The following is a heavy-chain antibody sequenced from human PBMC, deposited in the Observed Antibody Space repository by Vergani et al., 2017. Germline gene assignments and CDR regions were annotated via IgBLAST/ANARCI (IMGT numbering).Heavy chain of an antibody. CDR1: GGSISSYY. CDR3: ARDGVIAAAGDETYYYYGMDV. J-gene: IGHJ6*02. CDR2: IYYSGST. Sequence: VQLQESGPGLVKPSETLSLTCTVSGGSISSYYWSWIRQPPGKGLEWIGYIYYSGSTNYNPSLKSRVTISVDTATNKFSLKLSSVTAADTAVYYCARDGVIAAAGDETYYYYGMDVWGQGTTVTVSS. D-gene: IGHD6-13*01. V-gene: IGHV4-59*12.